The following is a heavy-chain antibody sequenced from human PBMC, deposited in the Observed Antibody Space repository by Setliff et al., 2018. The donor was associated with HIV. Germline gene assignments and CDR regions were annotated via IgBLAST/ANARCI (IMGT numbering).Heavy chain of an antibody. J-gene: IGHJ6*03. CDR2: INWNGRST. Sequence: GGSLRLSCEASGFTFDDYGMNWVRQAPGKGLEWVSGINWNGRSTGDADFVKGRFTISRDNAKSSLYLQMNSLGAEDTALYYCARGGEYYSDSGGIYYYMDVWGKGTTVTVSS. D-gene: IGHD3-22*01. V-gene: IGHV3-20*04. CDR3: ARGGEYYSDSGGIYYYMDV. CDR1: GFTFDDYG.